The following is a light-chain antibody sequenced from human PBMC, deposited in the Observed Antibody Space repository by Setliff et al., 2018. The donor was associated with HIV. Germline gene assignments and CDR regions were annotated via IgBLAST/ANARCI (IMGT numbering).Light chain of an antibody. V-gene: IGLV3-21*02. CDR1: KIGSKS. Sequence: SHELTQPPSVSVAPGETARITCGGNKIGSKSVHWYQQKPGQAPVLVVHDDNDRPSGIPERFSGSNSGNTATLTISRVEAGDEADYYCQVWDYSGHPYVFGTGTKVTVL. CDR2: DDN. CDR3: QVWDYSGHPYV. J-gene: IGLJ1*01.